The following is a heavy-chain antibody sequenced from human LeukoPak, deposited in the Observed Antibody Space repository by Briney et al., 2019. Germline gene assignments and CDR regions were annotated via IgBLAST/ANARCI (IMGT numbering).Heavy chain of an antibody. J-gene: IGHJ4*02. D-gene: IGHD2-8*01. Sequence: SETLSLTCTVSGGSISSYYWSWIRRPPGKGLEWIGYIYYSGSTNYNPSLKSRVTISVDTSKNQFSLKLSSVTAADTAVYYCARGDGPEWTIDYWGQGTLVTVSS. CDR2: IYYSGST. CDR1: GGSISSYY. V-gene: IGHV4-59*01. CDR3: ARGDGPEWTIDY.